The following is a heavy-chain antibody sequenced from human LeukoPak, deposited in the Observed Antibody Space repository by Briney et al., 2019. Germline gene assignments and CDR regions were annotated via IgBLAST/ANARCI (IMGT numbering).Heavy chain of an antibody. Sequence: GGSLRLSCAASGFTFSNYDMHWVRQVTGKGLEWVSSIGTISDTYYPDSVKERSTISRDNAKNSLYLQMNSLRAEDTAVYFCARLEWWGILTGYYRYVGYWGQGTLVTVSS. CDR3: ARLEWWGILTGYYRYVGY. D-gene: IGHD3-9*01. J-gene: IGHJ4*02. CDR2: IGTISDT. V-gene: IGHV3-13*01. CDR1: GFTFSNYD.